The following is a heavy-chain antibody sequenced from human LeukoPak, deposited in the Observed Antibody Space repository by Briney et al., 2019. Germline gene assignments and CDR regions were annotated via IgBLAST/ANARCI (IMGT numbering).Heavy chain of an antibody. V-gene: IGHV4-39*07. Sequence: SETLSLTCTASGGSTSSSAYYWDWIRQPPGKGLEWIGSLYYGGNTFYNPSLKSRVTISVDTPKNQVSLKLTSVTAADTAVYYCARGPAIDYFDSWGQGTLVTVSS. J-gene: IGHJ4*02. CDR3: ARGPAIDYFDS. CDR1: GGSTSSSAYY. CDR2: LYYGGNT.